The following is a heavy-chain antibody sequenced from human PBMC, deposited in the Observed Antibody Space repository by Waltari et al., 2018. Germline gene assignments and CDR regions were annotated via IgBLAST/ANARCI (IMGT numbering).Heavy chain of an antibody. Sequence: QLQLQESGPGLVKPSETLSLTCTVSGGSLSSSSYFWAWIRQPPGKGLEWIGSIYYSGSTYSNVSLNSRVTISVDRSTNQVSLKLTSVTAADTAVYFCAREVPRNGYIGLIYYYMDVWGKGTTFTVSS. V-gene: IGHV4-39*01. CDR2: IYYSGST. J-gene: IGHJ6*03. CDR1: GGSLSSSSYF. D-gene: IGHD5-12*01. CDR3: AREVPRNGYIGLIYYYMDV.